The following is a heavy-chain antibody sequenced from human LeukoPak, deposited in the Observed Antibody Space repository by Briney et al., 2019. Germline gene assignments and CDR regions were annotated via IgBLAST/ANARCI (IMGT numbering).Heavy chain of an antibody. Sequence: SETLSLTCDVSGYSITFGHLWDWVRQPPGKGLEWIASINPSGRTYYPPSLKSRVTISVDTLKNQLSLEVTSVTPEDTAIYFCARESSAVAHTMIRDWLDPWGQGTLVTVPS. D-gene: IGHD3-22*01. CDR2: INPSGRT. V-gene: IGHV4-38-2*02. J-gene: IGHJ5*02. CDR3: ARESSAVAHTMIRDWLDP. CDR1: GYSITFGHL.